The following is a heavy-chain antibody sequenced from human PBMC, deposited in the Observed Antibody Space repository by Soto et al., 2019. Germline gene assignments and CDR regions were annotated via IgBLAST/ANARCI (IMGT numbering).Heavy chain of an antibody. Sequence: QVQLQESGPGLVKPSETLSLTCTVSGGSISSYYWSWIRQPPGKGLEWIGYIYYSGSTNYNPSLKSRVTISVDTSKNRFSLKLSSVTAADTAVYYCARNAGTLPYYYYGMDVWGQGTTVTVSS. J-gene: IGHJ6*02. V-gene: IGHV4-59*01. CDR2: IYYSGST. CDR3: ARNAGTLPYYYYGMDV. CDR1: GGSISSYY. D-gene: IGHD1-1*01.